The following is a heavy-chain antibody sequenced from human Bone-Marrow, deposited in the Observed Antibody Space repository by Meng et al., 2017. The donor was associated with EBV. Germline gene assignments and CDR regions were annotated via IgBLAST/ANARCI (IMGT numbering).Heavy chain of an antibody. CDR3: AKGDCGSSSCLLFDH. CDR2: ISGSVGNT. D-gene: IGHD2-2*01. Sequence: EVQLVESGGGLVQAGGSLRLSCAASGFTFSGYAMSWVRQAPGKGLEWVSVISGSVGNTYYADSVKGRFTISRDNSKNTVSLQMNSLRAEDTAVYFCAKGDCGSSSCLLFDHWGQGSMVTVSS. CDR1: GFTFSGYA. J-gene: IGHJ4*02. V-gene: IGHV3-23*04.